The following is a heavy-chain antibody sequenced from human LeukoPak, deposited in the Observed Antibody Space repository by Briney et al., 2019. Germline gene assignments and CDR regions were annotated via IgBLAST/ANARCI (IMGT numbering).Heavy chain of an antibody. CDR3: AKDPNPLYDLWSGYK. Sequence: GGSLRLSCATSGFTFTGHTMTWFRQAPGKGLEWVSIIGGRDDRTYYADYVEGRFAIPRDTSKNILYLQMNGLRAEDTAVYYCAKDPNPLYDLWSGYKWGQGTLVTVSS. D-gene: IGHD3-3*01. CDR1: GFTFTGHT. J-gene: IGHJ4*02. V-gene: IGHV3-23*01. CDR2: IGGRDDRT.